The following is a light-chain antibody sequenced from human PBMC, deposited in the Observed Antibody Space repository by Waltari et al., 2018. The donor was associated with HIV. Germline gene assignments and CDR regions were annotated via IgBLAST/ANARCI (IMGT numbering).Light chain of an antibody. V-gene: IGKV1-33*01. CDR3: QQYDKIPPT. CDR2: DAS. J-gene: IGKJ1*01. CDR1: HDVINY. Sequence: DIQMTQSPSSLSASVGDRVTITCQASHDVINYLNWYHQKPGKAPKLLIHDASKLETGVPSRFVGSGSGTDFTFTITRLQSEDIATYYCQQYDKIPPTFGQGTRVEIK.